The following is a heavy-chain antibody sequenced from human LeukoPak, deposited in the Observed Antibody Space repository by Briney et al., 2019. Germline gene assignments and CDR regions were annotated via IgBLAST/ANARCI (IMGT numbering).Heavy chain of an antibody. CDR1: GFTFSSYA. J-gene: IGHJ4*02. Sequence: GGSLRLSCAASGFTFSSYAMHWVRQAPGKGLEWVAVISYDGSNKYYADSVKGRFTISRDNSKNTLYLQMNSLRAEDTAVYYCAKEAAGSFDYWGQGTLVTVSS. D-gene: IGHD6-13*01. V-gene: IGHV3-30-3*01. CDR3: AKEAAGSFDY. CDR2: ISYDGSNK.